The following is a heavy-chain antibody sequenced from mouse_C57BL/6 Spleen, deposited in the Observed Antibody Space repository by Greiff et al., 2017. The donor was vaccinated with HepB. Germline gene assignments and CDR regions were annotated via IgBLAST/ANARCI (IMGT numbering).Heavy chain of an antibody. CDR2: IDPSDSYT. J-gene: IGHJ4*01. CDR3: ARIYYSNYPYAMDY. V-gene: IGHV1-69*01. CDR1: GYTFTSYW. Sequence: QVQLQQPGAELVMPGASVKLSCKASGYTFTSYWMHWVKHRPGQGLEWIGEIDPSDSYTNYNQKFKGKSTLTVDKSSSTAYMQLSSLTSEDSAVYYCARIYYSNYPYAMDYWGQGTSVTVSS. D-gene: IGHD2-5*01.